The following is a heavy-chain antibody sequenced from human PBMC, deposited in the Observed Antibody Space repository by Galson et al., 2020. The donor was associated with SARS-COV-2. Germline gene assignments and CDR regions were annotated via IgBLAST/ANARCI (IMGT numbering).Heavy chain of an antibody. J-gene: IGHJ4*02. CDR2: IYYSGST. D-gene: IGHD7-27*01. CDR1: GGSASSAGYY. Sequence: ASETLSLTCTVSGGSASSAGYYWSWIRQPPGKELEWIGYIYYSGSTNYNPSLKSRVTISVDTSKNQFSLKLSSVTAADTAVYYCARGRGWGPDPGDYWGQGTLVTVSS. CDR3: ARGRGWGPDPGDY. V-gene: IGHV4-61*08.